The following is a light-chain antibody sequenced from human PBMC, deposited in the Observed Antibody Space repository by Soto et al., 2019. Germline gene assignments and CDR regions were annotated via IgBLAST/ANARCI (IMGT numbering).Light chain of an antibody. J-gene: IGKJ4*01. Sequence: DIQMTQSPSSLSASVGDRVTITCRASQIISTYLNWYQQTLGKAPKLLIYAASSLQSGVPSRFSGSGSGTDFTLTISSLQPEDFATYYCQQSYNTPLTFGGGTKVEIK. CDR2: AAS. CDR3: QQSYNTPLT. V-gene: IGKV1-39*01. CDR1: QIISTY.